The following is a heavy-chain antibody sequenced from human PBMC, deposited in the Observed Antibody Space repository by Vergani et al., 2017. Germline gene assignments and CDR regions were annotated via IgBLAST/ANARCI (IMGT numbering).Heavy chain of an antibody. V-gene: IGHV1-69*04. CDR2: IIPILGIA. CDR3: ARGGYCSGGSCYSYYYYGMDV. Sequence: QVQLVQSGAGVKKPGSSVKVSCKASGGTFSSYAISWVRQAPGQGLEWMGRIIPILGIANYAQKFQGRVTIIADKSTRTAYMELSSLRSEDTAVYYCARGGYCSGGSCYSYYYYGMDVWGQGTTVTVSS. CDR1: GGTFSSYA. D-gene: IGHD2-15*01. J-gene: IGHJ6*02.